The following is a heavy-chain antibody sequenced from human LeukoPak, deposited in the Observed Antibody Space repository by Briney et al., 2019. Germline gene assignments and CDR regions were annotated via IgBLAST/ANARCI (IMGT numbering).Heavy chain of an antibody. V-gene: IGHV1-24*01. CDR3: ATDQGGYSGYYFDY. CDR1: GYTLTELS. Sequence: ASVKVSCKVSGYTLTELSMHWVRQAPGKGLEWMGGFDPEDGETIYAQKFQGRVTMTEDTSTDTAYMELSSLRSEDTAVYYCATDQGGYSGYYFDYWGQGTLVTVSS. D-gene: IGHD3-22*01. CDR2: FDPEDGET. J-gene: IGHJ4*02.